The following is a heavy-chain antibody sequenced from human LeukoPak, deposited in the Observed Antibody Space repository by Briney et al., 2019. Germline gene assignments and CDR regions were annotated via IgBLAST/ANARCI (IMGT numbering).Heavy chain of an antibody. CDR3: ERHNREFRSSDWFYEGIDS. V-gene: IGHV3-21*01. J-gene: IGHJ4*02. Sequence: GTSLRLSCAASGFSFNTYSMNWIRQTPGKGLEWVSFISHSSTYIFYSDSVKGRFTVSRDNAKRSLFLHMSSLRVEDTGVYYCERHNREFRSSDWFYEGIDSWGPGTLVVVSS. CDR2: ISHSSTYI. CDR1: GFSFNTYS. D-gene: IGHD3/OR15-3a*01.